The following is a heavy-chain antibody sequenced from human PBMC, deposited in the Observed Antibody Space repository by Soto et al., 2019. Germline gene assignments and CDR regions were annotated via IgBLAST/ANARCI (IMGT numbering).Heavy chain of an antibody. CDR3: ARCSYSSSWYGGNWFDP. J-gene: IGHJ5*02. V-gene: IGHV4-39*01. CDR2: IYYSGST. D-gene: IGHD6-13*01. CDR1: GGSISSSSYY. Sequence: SETLSVTCSVSGGSISSSSYYWGWIRQPPGKGLEWIGSIYYSGSTYYNPSLKSRVTISVDTSKNQFSLKLSSVTAADTAVYYCARCSYSSSWYGGNWFDPWGQGTLVTVSS.